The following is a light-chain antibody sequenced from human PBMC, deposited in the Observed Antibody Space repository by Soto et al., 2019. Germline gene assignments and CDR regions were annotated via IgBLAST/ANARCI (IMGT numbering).Light chain of an antibody. Sequence: DIPMTQSPTSLSASVGDRVTITCRASQGISNFFAWYQQKPGKAPKLLVYAASTLQSGVPTGFSGSGSGTAFTLAISRLEPEDGATYSCQQDSSVPVFGPGTNVELK. V-gene: IGKV1-27*01. CDR3: QQDSSVPV. CDR2: AAS. CDR1: QGISNF. J-gene: IGKJ3*01.